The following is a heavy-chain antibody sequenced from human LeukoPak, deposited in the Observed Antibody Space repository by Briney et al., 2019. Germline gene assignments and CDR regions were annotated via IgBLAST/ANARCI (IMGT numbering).Heavy chain of an antibody. CDR2: ISGSGSSA. D-gene: IGHD6-19*01. J-gene: IGHJ4*02. CDR3: AKGEFGRGWPN. CDR1: GFTFTNYA. Sequence: GGSLRLSCAASGFTFTNYALSWVRQAPGKGLEWVSAISGSGSSAYYADSVKGRFTISRDNSKNTLYLQMNSLRAEDTAVYYCAKGEFGRGWPNWGQGTLVTVSS. V-gene: IGHV3-23*01.